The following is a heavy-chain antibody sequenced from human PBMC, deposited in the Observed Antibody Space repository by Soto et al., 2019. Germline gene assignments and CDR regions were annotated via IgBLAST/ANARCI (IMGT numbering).Heavy chain of an antibody. CDR3: ARDRVQMVDGLDV. J-gene: IGHJ6*02. CDR2: IWYDGINK. D-gene: IGHD2-15*01. Sequence: QVQLVESGGGVVQPGRSLRLSCAASGFTFSNNGMHWVRQAPGKGLEWVAVIWYDGINKYYADSVKGRFIISRDNCGGAGGRRMNSLRAEDTAVYYCARDRVQMVDGLDVWGQGTTVTVSS. V-gene: IGHV3-33*01. CDR1: GFTFSNNG.